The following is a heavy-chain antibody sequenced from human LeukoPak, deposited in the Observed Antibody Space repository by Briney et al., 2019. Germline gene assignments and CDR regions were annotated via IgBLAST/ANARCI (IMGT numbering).Heavy chain of an antibody. Sequence: SETLSLTCTVSGGSISSYYWSWIRQPPGKGLEWIGYIYYSGSTNYNPSLKSRVTISVDTSKNQFSLKLSSVTAADTAVYYCARDLNYYDSSGYGDAFDIWGLGTMVTVSS. D-gene: IGHD3-22*01. J-gene: IGHJ3*02. CDR2: IYYSGST. V-gene: IGHV4-59*01. CDR1: GGSISSYY. CDR3: ARDLNYYDSSGYGDAFDI.